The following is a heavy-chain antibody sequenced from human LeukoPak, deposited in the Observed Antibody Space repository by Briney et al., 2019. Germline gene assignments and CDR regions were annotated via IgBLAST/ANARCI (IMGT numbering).Heavy chain of an antibody. V-gene: IGHV4-59*01. CDR1: GGSISSYY. CDR2: VYYSGST. Sequence: SETLSLTCTVSGGSISSYYWGWIRQPPGKGLEWIGYVYYSGSTNYNPSLKRRVTISVDTSKNQFSLQLSSVTAADTAVYYCARVPQGLSPYYYYYYMDVWGKGTTVTVSS. J-gene: IGHJ6*03. D-gene: IGHD3-16*02. CDR3: ARVPQGLSPYYYYYYMDV.